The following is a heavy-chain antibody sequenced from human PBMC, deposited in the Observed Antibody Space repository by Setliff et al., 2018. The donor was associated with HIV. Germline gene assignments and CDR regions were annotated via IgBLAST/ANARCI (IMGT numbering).Heavy chain of an antibody. Sequence: GESLKISCAASGFTFSSYSMNWVRQAPGKGLEWVSYISSSSSTIYYADSVKGRFTISRDNAKNSLYLQMNSLRAEDTAVYYCARDLSRTKGLWGQGTMVTVSS. CDR2: ISSSSSTI. V-gene: IGHV3-48*04. J-gene: IGHJ3*01. CDR3: ARDLSRTKGL. D-gene: IGHD2-8*01. CDR1: GFTFSSYS.